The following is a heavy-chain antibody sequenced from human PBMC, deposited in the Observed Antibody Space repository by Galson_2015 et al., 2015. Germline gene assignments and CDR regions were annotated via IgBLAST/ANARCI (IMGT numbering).Heavy chain of an antibody. CDR3: AKASLRTQAVAGMDY. D-gene: IGHD6-19*01. CDR1: GFTFNNYA. CDR2: IGASGLTT. V-gene: IGHV3-23*01. Sequence: SLRLSCAASGFTFNNYAMNWVRQAPGKGLEGVSGIGASGLTTWYADSVKGRFTISRDNSRNTLHLQMSSLTAEDTAVYYCAKASLRTQAVAGMDYWGQGTLVTVFS. J-gene: IGHJ4*02.